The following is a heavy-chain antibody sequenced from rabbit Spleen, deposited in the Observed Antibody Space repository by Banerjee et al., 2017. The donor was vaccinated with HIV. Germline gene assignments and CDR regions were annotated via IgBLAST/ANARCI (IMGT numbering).Heavy chain of an antibody. J-gene: IGHJ4*01. CDR3: VREAGYGGYGDANL. CDR1: GFSFSSSYW. CDR2: IYTGSGTT. Sequence: QEQLEESGGDLVKPEGSLTLTCTASGFSFSSSYWICWVRQAPGKGLEWIGCIYTGSGTTYYASWAKGRFTISKTSSTTVTLQMTSLTAADTATYFCVREAGYGGYGDANLWGPGTLVTVS. D-gene: IGHD6-1*01. V-gene: IGHV1S45*01.